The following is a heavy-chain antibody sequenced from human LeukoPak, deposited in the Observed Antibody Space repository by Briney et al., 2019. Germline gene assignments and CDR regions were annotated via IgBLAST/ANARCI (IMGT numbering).Heavy chain of an antibody. J-gene: IGHJ4*02. CDR2: IYTSGST. CDR1: AGSISSYY. CDR3: ARLPTVVTGYYFDY. D-gene: IGHD4-23*01. Sequence: SETLSLTCTVSAGSISSYYWTWIRQPPGKGLEWIGYIYTSGSTNYNPSLKSRVTISIDTSKNQFSLKLSSVTAADTAVYYCARLPTVVTGYYFDYWAREPWSPSPQ. V-gene: IGHV4-4*09.